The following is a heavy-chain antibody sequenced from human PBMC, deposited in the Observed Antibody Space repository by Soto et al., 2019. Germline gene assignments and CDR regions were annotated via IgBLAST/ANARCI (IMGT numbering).Heavy chain of an antibody. CDR3: AKKTDSSSPWGALDI. CDR1: GFTFSSYA. CDR2: ISGSGGST. Sequence: EVQLLESGGGLVQPGGSLRLSCAASGFTFSSYAMSWVRQAPAQGLEWVSGISGSGGSTYYADSVKGRFTISRDSSKNTLYLQMDSVRAEDTAVYYCAKKTDSSSPWGALDIWGQGTMVSVSS. D-gene: IGHD6-6*01. V-gene: IGHV3-23*01. J-gene: IGHJ3*02.